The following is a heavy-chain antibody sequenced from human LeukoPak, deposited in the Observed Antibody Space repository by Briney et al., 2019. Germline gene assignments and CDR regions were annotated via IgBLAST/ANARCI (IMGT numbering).Heavy chain of an antibody. J-gene: IGHJ4*02. CDR3: ARAYQRLGQLSLPDY. V-gene: IGHV7-4-1*02. CDR2: IHPSTGNP. Sequence: ASVKVSCKASGYTFTNYAMNWVRQAPGQGLEWMGWIHPSTGNPTYAQDFTGRFVFSLDTSVSTTYLQISSLKAEDTAVYYCARAYQRLGQLSLPDYWGLGTLVTVSS. CDR1: GYTFTNYA. D-gene: IGHD3-16*02.